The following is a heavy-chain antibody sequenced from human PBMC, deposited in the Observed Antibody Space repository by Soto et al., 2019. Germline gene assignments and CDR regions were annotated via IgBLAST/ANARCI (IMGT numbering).Heavy chain of an antibody. Sequence: SETLSLTCTVSGGSISSGDYYWSWIRQPPGKGLEWIGYIYYSGSTYYNPSLKSRVTISVDTSKNQFSLKLSSVTAADTAVYYCARGPNWGSVPYFDYWGQGTLVTVSS. CDR1: GGSISSGDYY. V-gene: IGHV4-30-4*01. CDR2: IYYSGST. J-gene: IGHJ4*02. CDR3: ARGPNWGSVPYFDY. D-gene: IGHD7-27*01.